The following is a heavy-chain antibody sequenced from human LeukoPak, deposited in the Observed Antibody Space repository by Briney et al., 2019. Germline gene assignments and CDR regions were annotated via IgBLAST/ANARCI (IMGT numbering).Heavy chain of an antibody. J-gene: IGHJ4*02. D-gene: IGHD5-12*01. CDR2: ISGSGGST. CDR1: GGSISSYY. V-gene: IGHV3-23*01. CDR3: ARDSGGKVATPLGHYFDY. Sequence: ETLSLTCTVSGGSISSYYWSWIRQPPGKGLEWVSAISGSGGSTYYADSVKGRFTISRDNSKNTLYLQMNSLRAEDTAVYYFARDSGGKVATPLGHYFDYWGQGTLVTVSS.